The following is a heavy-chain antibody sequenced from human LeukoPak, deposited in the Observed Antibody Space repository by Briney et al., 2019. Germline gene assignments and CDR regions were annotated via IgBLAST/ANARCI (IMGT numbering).Heavy chain of an antibody. D-gene: IGHD2-15*01. J-gene: IGHJ6*03. Sequence: GGSLRLSCAASGFTFSSYWMSWVRQAPGKGLEWVANIKQDGSEKYYVDSVKGRFTISRDNAKNSLYPQMNSLRAEDTAVYHCARAPYLLYYYYMDVWGKGTTVTVSS. V-gene: IGHV3-7*01. CDR3: ARAPYLLYYYYMDV. CDR2: IKQDGSEK. CDR1: GFTFSSYW.